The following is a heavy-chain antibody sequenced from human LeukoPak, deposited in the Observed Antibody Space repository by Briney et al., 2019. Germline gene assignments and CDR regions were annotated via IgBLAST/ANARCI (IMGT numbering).Heavy chain of an antibody. CDR1: GFTFSSYA. Sequence: GSLRLSCAASGFTFSSYAMSWVRQAPGKGLEWIGYIYYSGSTNYNPSLKSRVTISVDTSKNQFSLKLSSVTAADTAVYYCARVGTDYYDSSGYPRGVAFDIWGQGTMVTVSS. J-gene: IGHJ3*02. D-gene: IGHD3-22*01. V-gene: IGHV4-59*01. CDR2: IYYSGST. CDR3: ARVGTDYYDSSGYPRGVAFDI.